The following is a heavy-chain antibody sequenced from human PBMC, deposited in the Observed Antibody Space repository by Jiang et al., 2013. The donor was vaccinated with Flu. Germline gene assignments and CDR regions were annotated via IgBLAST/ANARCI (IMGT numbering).Heavy chain of an antibody. V-gene: IGHV4-61*02. D-gene: IGHD4-17*01. CDR2: IYTSGST. J-gene: IGHJ3*02. CDR3: ARIPTVTKYDAFDI. Sequence: GPGLVKPSGTLSLTCAVSGGSISSGSYYWSWIRQPAGKGLEWIGRIYTSGSTNYNPSLKSRVTISVDTSKNQFSLKLSSVTAADTAVYYCARIPTVTKYDAFDIWGQGTMVTVSS. CDR1: GGSISSGSYY.